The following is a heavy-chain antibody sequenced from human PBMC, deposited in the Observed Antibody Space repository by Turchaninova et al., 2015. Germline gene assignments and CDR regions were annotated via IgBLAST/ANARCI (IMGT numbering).Heavy chain of an antibody. CDR2: INHAGST. V-gene: IGHV4-34*01. D-gene: IGHD1-14*01. J-gene: IGHJ4*02. CDR3: ARVVSASLSPFFDY. Sequence: QVQLQQWGAGRLKPSETLSLTCAVYGGAFSGYYWSWIRQPPEKGLDCIWEINHAGSTNYNPSLKSRVTMSVDTSKNQFSLKLSSVTAADTAVYYCARVVSASLSPFFDYWGQGTLVTFSS. CDR1: GGAFSGYY.